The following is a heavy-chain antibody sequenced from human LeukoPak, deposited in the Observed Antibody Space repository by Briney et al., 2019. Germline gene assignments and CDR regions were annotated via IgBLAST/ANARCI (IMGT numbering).Heavy chain of an antibody. V-gene: IGHV3-53*01. D-gene: IGHD1-26*01. J-gene: IGHJ3*01. Sequence: PGGSLRLSCAASGFIVSNTYMSWVRQAPGKGLEWVSVIHNDGSTYYADSVKGRFTISRDNAKNSLYLQMNRLRAEDTAVYYCVRDKGGRSGAIYYDAFDVWGQGTMVTVSS. CDR1: GFIVSNTY. CDR3: VRDKGGRSGAIYYDAFDV. CDR2: IHNDGST.